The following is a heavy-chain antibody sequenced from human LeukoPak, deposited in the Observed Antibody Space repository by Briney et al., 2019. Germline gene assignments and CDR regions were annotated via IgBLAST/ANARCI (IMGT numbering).Heavy chain of an antibody. D-gene: IGHD5-12*01. CDR2: IRSSDGST. V-gene: IGHV3-23*01. CDR1: GFTFSIYA. CDR3: ARDKRVATMAFDY. J-gene: IGHJ4*02. Sequence: GGSLRLSCAASGFTFSIYAMSWVRQAPGKGLQWVSTIRSSDGSTFYADSVKGRFTISRDNSRSTLYLQMNSPRAEDTAVYYCARDKRVATMAFDYWGQGTLVTVSS.